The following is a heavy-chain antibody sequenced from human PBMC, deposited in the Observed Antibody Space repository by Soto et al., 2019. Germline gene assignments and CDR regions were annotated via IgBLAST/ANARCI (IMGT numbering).Heavy chain of an antibody. CDR1: GFTFSSYA. J-gene: IGHJ4*02. V-gene: IGHV3-23*01. CDR3: ATYESGPNYYDSSGYYEGVDY. D-gene: IGHD3-22*01. Sequence: PGGSLRLSCAASGFTFSSYAMSWVRQAPGKGLEWVSAISGSGGSTYYADSVKGRFTISRDNSKNTLYLQMNSLRAEDTAVYYCATYESGPNYYDSSGYYEGVDYWGQGTLVTVSS. CDR2: ISGSGGST.